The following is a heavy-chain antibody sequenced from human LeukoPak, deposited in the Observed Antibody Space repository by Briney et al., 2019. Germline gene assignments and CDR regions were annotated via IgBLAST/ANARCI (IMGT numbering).Heavy chain of an antibody. J-gene: IGHJ5*02. CDR2: ISGSGGST. Sequence: GGSLRLSCAASGFTFSSYAMSWVRQAPGKGLEWVSAISGSGGSTYYADSVKGRFTISRDNSKNTLYLQMNSLRAEDTAVYYCAKDGFSGALTYNWFDPWGQGTLVTVSS. V-gene: IGHV3-23*01. D-gene: IGHD3-3*01. CDR1: GFTFSSYA. CDR3: AKDGFSGALTYNWFDP.